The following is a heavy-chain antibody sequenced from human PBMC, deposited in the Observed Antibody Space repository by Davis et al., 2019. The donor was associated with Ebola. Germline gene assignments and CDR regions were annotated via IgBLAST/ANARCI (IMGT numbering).Heavy chain of an antibody. J-gene: IGHJ3*02. Sequence: MPSETLSLTCTVSGGSISSYYWNWIRQPPGEGLEWIGYTYYSGSTNYNPSLKSRVTISVDTSKRQVFLKLTSVTAADTAVYYCARVRCISTSCYGQNAFDIWGQGAMVTVSS. CDR3: ARVRCISTSCYGQNAFDI. CDR2: TYYSGST. V-gene: IGHV4-59*01. CDR1: GGSISSYY. D-gene: IGHD2-2*01.